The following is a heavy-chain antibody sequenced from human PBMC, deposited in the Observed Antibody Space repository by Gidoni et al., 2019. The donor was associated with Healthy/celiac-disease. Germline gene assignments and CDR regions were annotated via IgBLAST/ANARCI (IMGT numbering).Heavy chain of an antibody. V-gene: IGHV1-46*02. CDR2: INPSGGST. Sequence: QVQLVQSGAEVKKPGASVKVSCKASGYTFHSYYMHWVRQAPGQGLEWMGIINPSGGSTSYAQKFQGRVTMTRDTSTSTVYMELSSLRSEDTAVYYCARALIYYDILTGYQPYYYGMDVWGQGTTVTVSS. CDR3: ARALIYYDILTGYQPYYYGMDV. J-gene: IGHJ6*02. CDR1: GYTFHSYY. D-gene: IGHD3-9*01.